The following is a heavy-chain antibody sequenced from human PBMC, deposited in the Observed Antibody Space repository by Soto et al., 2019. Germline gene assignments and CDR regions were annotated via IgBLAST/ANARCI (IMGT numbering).Heavy chain of an antibody. Sequence: GGSLRLSCAASGFTFSSYGMHWVRQAPGKGLEWVAVIWYDGSNKYYADSVKGRFTISRDNSKNTLYLQMNSLRAEDTAVYYCARDSGSLNYYYYGMAVWGQGTTVTVSS. J-gene: IGHJ6*02. CDR1: GFTFSSYG. D-gene: IGHD6-6*01. CDR3: ARDSGSLNYYYYGMAV. CDR2: IWYDGSNK. V-gene: IGHV3-33*01.